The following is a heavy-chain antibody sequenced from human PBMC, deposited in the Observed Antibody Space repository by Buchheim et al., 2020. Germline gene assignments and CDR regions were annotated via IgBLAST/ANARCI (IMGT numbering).Heavy chain of an antibody. CDR2: IKNKIEGGTT. CDR1: GFRNAW. J-gene: IGHJ4*01. V-gene: IGHV3-15*01. Sequence: EVQLVESGGDLVKPGGSLRLSCAVSGFRNAWMSWVRQAPGKGLEWVGRIKNKIEGGTTDYAAPVKGRFTFSRDDSKNTVYLQMNSLKTEDTAVYYCTTDLDPDYSDSRGVDYWGQGTL. CDR3: TTDLDPDYSDSRGVDY. D-gene: IGHD3-22*01.